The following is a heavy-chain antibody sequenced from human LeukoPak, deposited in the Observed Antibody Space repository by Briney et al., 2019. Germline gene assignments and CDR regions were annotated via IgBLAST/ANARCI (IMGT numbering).Heavy chain of an antibody. V-gene: IGHV4-34*01. CDR1: GGFFSGYY. CDR3: ARGVDYYGV. CDR2: INHSGGT. Sequence: TSETLSLTCAVYGGFFSGYYWNWIRQPPVKGLEWIGEINHSGGTNYNPSLKSRVTISVDTSKKQFSLKLSSVTAADTAVYYCARGVDYYGVWGQGTLVTVSS. J-gene: IGHJ4*02. D-gene: IGHD3-10*01.